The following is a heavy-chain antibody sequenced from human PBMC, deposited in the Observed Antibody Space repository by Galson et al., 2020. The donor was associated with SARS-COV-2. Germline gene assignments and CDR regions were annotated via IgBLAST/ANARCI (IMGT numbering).Heavy chain of an antibody. CDR2: ISSSGSTI. D-gene: IGHD3-10*01. Sequence: NSGGSLRLSCAASGFTFSDYYMSWIRQAPGKGLEWVSYISSSGSTIYYADSVKGRFTISRDNAKNSLYLQMNSLRAEDTAVYYCARDYMVRGVLPSPFDIWGQGTMVTVSS. CDR1: GFTFSDYY. V-gene: IGHV3-11*01. J-gene: IGHJ3*02. CDR3: ARDYMVRGVLPSPFDI.